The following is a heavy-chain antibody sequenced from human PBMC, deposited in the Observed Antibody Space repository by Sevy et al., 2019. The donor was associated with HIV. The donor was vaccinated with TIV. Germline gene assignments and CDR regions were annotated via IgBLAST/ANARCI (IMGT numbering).Heavy chain of an antibody. D-gene: IGHD2-2*02. J-gene: IGHJ4*02. Sequence: GGSLRLSCAASGFTFSSYEMNWVRQAPGKGLEWVSYISSSGSTIYYADPVKGRFTISRDNAKNSLYLQMNSLRAEDTAVYYCTSYCSSTSCYITDFDYWGQGTLVTVSS. CDR1: GFTFSSYE. CDR3: TSYCSSTSCYITDFDY. V-gene: IGHV3-48*03. CDR2: ISSSGSTI.